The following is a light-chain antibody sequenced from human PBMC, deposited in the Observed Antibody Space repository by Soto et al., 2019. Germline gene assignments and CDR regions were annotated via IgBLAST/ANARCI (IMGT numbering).Light chain of an antibody. CDR1: QSVSSN. CDR2: GAS. J-gene: IGKJ5*01. V-gene: IGKV3D-11*02. CDR3: QQRSNWHPIT. Sequence: TQSPSALSASVGDRVTITCRASQSVSSNLAWYQQKPGQAPRLIISGASTRANGIPARFSGSGAGTDFTLSISSLEPEDFAFYYCQQRSNWHPITFGQGTRLEIK.